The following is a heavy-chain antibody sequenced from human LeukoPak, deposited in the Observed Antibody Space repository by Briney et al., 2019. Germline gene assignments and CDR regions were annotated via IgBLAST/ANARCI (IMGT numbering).Heavy chain of an antibody. J-gene: IGHJ4*02. V-gene: IGHV3-23*01. Sequence: PGGSLRLSCAASGFTFSSYAMSWVRQAPGKGLEWVSAISGSGGSTYYSDSVKGRFTISRDNSENTLYLQLNSLRAEDTAVYYCAKGGWGTVLDYWGQGTLVTVSP. CDR3: AKGGWGTVLDY. CDR1: GFTFSSYA. CDR2: ISGSGGST. D-gene: IGHD3-16*01.